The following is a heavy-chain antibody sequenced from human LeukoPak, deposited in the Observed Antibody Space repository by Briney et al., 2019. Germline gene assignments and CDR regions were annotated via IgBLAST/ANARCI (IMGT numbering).Heavy chain of an antibody. CDR1: GGSIRSHY. J-gene: IGHJ6*03. CDR2: MYYSGLT. D-gene: IGHD7-27*01. V-gene: IGHV4-59*11. CDR3: ARGPSEQFLGYYMDV. Sequence: SETLSLTCIVSGGSIRSHYWSWIRQPPGKPLEWIGYMYYSGLTNSNPSLKSRVTLSIDKSRNQFSLNLRSLTAADTAVYYCARGPSEQFLGYYMDVWGKGTTVTVSS.